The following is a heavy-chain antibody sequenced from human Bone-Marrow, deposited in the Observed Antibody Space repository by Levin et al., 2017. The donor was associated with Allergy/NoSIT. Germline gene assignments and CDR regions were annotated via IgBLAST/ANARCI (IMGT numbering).Heavy chain of an antibody. CDR3: ARDPDTMIVVYEVRGMDV. V-gene: IGHV3-33*01. CDR2: IWYDGSNK. D-gene: IGHD3-22*01. Sequence: AGGSLRLSCAASGFTFSSYGMHWVRQAPGKGLEWVAVIWYDGSNKYYADSVKGRFTISRDNSKNTLYLQMNSLRAEDTAVYYCARDPDTMIVVYEVRGMDVWGQGTTVTVSS. J-gene: IGHJ6*02. CDR1: GFTFSSYG.